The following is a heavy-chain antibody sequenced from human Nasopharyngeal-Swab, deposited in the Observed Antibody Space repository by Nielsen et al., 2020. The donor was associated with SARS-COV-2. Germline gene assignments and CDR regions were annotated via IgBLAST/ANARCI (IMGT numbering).Heavy chain of an antibody. V-gene: IGHV3-23*01. D-gene: IGHD3-10*01. J-gene: IGHJ4*02. Sequence: GGSLRLSCAASEFSSSTYGMSWVRQAAGRGLEWVSTITNTGTSRYYADSVRGRFTISRDNSKNTAYLQMNSLRVEDTAIYYCAKRGSGGHFDYWGQGTLVTVSS. CDR3: AKRGSGGHFDY. CDR1: EFSSSTYG. CDR2: ITNTGTSR.